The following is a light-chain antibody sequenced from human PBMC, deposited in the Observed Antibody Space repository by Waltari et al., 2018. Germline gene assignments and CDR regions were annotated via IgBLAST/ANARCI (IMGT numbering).Light chain of an antibody. Sequence: QSVLTQPPSVSGSPGQAVTISCTPTSSDVGNYNRVSWYQQSPGTAPKLMIYEVTNRPPGVPDRFSWSKSGNTASLTISGLQAEDEADYYCSSPTTSITWVFGGGTKLTVL. CDR2: EVT. CDR1: SSDVGNYNR. V-gene: IGLV2-18*02. CDR3: SSPTTSITWV. J-gene: IGLJ3*02.